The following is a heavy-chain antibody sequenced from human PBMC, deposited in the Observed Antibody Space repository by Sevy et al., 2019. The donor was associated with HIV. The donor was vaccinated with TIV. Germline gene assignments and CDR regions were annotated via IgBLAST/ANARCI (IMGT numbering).Heavy chain of an antibody. J-gene: IGHJ3*02. D-gene: IGHD6-13*01. CDR2: IGTLTDT. CDR3: ARACAAAGGKSGPIDAFDI. V-gene: IGHV3-13*01. CDR1: GFTFSTYD. Sequence: GGSLRLSCVASGFTFSTYDMHWVRQVTGKGLEWVSGIGTLTDTYYPDSVKGRFIISRENAKNSLYLQMNSLRAGDKAVYYCARACAAAGGKSGPIDAFDIWGQGTLVTVSS.